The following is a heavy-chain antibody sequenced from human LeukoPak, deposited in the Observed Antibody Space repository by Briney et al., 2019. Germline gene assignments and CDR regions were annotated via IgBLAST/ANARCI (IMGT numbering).Heavy chain of an antibody. CDR1: GFTFSRFG. V-gene: IGHV3-30*02. CDR3: ARAGSTGTTTNLDY. J-gene: IGHJ4*02. D-gene: IGHD1-1*01. Sequence: GGSLRLSCAASGFTFSRFGMHWVRQAPGQGLEWVAFILYDGTKKYYADSVKGRFTISRDNAKNSLYLQMNSLRAEDTAVYYCARAGSTGTTTNLDYWGQGTLVTVSS. CDR2: ILYDGTKK.